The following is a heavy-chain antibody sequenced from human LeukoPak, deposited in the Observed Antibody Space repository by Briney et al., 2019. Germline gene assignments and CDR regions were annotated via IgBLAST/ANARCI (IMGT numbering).Heavy chain of an antibody. D-gene: IGHD3-16*02. J-gene: IGHJ4*02. CDR2: INAGNGNT. Sequence: AASVKVSCKASGYTFTSYAMHWVRQAPGQRLEWMGWINAGNGNTKYSQEFQGRVTITRDTSASTAYMELSSLRSEDMAVYYCARGGLSDYVWGSYRYWGQGTLVTVSS. CDR1: GYTFTSYA. V-gene: IGHV1-3*03. CDR3: ARGGLSDYVWGSYRY.